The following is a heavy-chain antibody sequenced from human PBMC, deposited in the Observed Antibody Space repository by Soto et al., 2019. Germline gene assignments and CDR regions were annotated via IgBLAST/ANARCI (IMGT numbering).Heavy chain of an antibody. CDR1: GDSISSGRYH. J-gene: IGHJ4*02. D-gene: IGHD3-3*01. Sequence: QLQLQESGPGLVKPSETLSLICTVSGDSISSGRYHWGWIRQPPGKGLEFIATIHYTGNTHSNPSLRSRVTIFVDTSKSQFSLRLSSVTVTDTAVYYCARADGIGVATPFMDYWGQGTLVIVSS. CDR2: IHYTGNT. V-gene: IGHV4-39*01. CDR3: ARADGIGVATPFMDY.